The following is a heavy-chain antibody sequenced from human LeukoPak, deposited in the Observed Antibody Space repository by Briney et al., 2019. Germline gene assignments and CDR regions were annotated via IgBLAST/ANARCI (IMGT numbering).Heavy chain of an antibody. J-gene: IGHJ4*02. Sequence: GGSLRLSCAASGFTFSSYSMNWVRQAPGRGLEWVSSIRFTGSYIYYADSVKGRFTISRDNAKNSLYLQMNSLRDEDTAVYYCARGYYDSSGYYAAAPTFDYWGQGTLVTVSS. V-gene: IGHV3-21*01. CDR3: ARGYYDSSGYYAAAPTFDY. D-gene: IGHD3-22*01. CDR1: GFTFSSYS. CDR2: IRFTGSYI.